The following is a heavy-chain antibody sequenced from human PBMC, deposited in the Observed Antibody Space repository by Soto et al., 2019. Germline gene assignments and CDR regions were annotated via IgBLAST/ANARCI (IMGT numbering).Heavy chain of an antibody. D-gene: IGHD2-21*01. Sequence: GGSLRLSCAASGFTFSSYAMSWVRQAPGKGLEWVSAISGSGGSTYYADSVKGRFTISRDNSKNTLYLQMNSLRAEDTAVYYCAKDGLGIVWRLTPQNYWGQGTLVTVSS. V-gene: IGHV3-23*01. CDR1: GFTFSSYA. CDR3: AKDGLGIVWRLTPQNY. J-gene: IGHJ4*02. CDR2: ISGSGGST.